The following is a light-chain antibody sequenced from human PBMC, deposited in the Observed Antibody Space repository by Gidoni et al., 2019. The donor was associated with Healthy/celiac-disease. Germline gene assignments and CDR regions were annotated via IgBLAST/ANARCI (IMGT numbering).Light chain of an antibody. V-gene: IGKV3-20*01. Sequence: EIALTQSPGTLSLPPGERATLSCRASQSVSSSYLAWYQQKPGQAPRLLIYGASSRATGIPDRFRGSGSGTDFTLTISRLEPEDFAVYYCQQYGSSPPFTFGPGTKVDIK. CDR2: GAS. CDR1: QSVSSSY. CDR3: QQYGSSPPFT. J-gene: IGKJ3*01.